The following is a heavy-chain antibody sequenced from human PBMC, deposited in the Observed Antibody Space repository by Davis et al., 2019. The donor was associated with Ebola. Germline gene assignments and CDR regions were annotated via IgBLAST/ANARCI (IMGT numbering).Heavy chain of an antibody. CDR1: GFTFSSYG. V-gene: IGHV3-33*01. Sequence: GESLKTPCAASGFTFSSYGMHWVRQAPGKGLEWVAVIWYDGSNKYYADSVKGRFTISRDNSKNTLYLQMNSLRAEDTAVYYCARDYYYYYYGMDVWGQGTTVTVSS. CDR3: ARDYYYYYYGMDV. J-gene: IGHJ6*02. CDR2: IWYDGSNK.